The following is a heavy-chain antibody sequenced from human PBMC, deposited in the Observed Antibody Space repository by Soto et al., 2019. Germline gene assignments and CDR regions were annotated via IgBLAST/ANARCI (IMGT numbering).Heavy chain of an antibody. CDR1: GGFVSSGSYY. Sequence: SETLSLTCAVYGGFVSSGSYYWSWIRQPPGKGLEWIGEVSHSGGTHFNPSLESRVTISVDTSKNQFSLNIYSVTAADTALYYCARVERGTVTTVVDAFDIWGPGTMVTVSS. J-gene: IGHJ3*02. D-gene: IGHD1-1*01. CDR3: ARVERGTVTTVVDAFDI. CDR2: VSHSGGT. V-gene: IGHV4-61*01.